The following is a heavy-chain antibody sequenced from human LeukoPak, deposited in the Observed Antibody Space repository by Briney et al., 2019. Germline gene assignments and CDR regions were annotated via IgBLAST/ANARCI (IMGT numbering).Heavy chain of an antibody. CDR1: GGSISSSSYY. Sequence: SETLSLTCTVSGGSISSSSYYWGWIRQPPGKGLEWIGSIYYSGSTYYNPSLKSRVTISVDTSKNQFSLKLSSVTAADRAVYYCAIQQVAVAAASFDYWGQGTLVTVYS. D-gene: IGHD6-19*01. V-gene: IGHV4-39*01. J-gene: IGHJ4*02. CDR3: AIQQVAVAAASFDY. CDR2: IYYSGST.